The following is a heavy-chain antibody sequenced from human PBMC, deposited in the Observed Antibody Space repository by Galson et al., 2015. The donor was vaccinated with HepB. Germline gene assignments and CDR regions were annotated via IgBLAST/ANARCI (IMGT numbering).Heavy chain of an antibody. D-gene: IGHD2-2*01. CDR3: AKDRAFCSSTSCIPYYYYYMDV. CDR2: ISYDGSNK. CDR1: GFTFSSYG. V-gene: IGHV3-30*18. Sequence: SLRLSCAASGFTFSSYGMHWVRQAPGKGLEWVAVISYDGSNKYYADSVKGRFTISRDNSKNTLYLQMNSPRAEDTAVYYCAKDRAFCSSTSCIPYYYYYMDVWGKGTTVTVSS. J-gene: IGHJ6*03.